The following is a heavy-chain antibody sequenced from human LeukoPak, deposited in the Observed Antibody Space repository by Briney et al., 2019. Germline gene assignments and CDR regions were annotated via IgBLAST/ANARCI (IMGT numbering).Heavy chain of an antibody. CDR1: GFTFSDYY. CDR3: AKGRRGSSYVHYFDT. V-gene: IGHV3-11*06. Sequence: NPGGSLRLSCAASGFTFSDYYMSWIRQAPGKGLEWVSYISSSSSYTNYADSVKGRFTISRDNSNNTLYLQMNSVRAEDTAVYYCAKGRRGSSYVHYFDTWGQGTLVIVSS. J-gene: IGHJ1*01. CDR2: ISSSSSYT. D-gene: IGHD3-22*01.